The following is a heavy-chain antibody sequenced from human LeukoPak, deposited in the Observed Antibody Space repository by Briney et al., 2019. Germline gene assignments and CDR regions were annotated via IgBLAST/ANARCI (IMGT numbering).Heavy chain of an antibody. D-gene: IGHD4-17*01. V-gene: IGHV3-21*01. Sequence: GGSLRLSCAASGFTFSSYSMNWVRQAPGKGLEWVSSISSSSSYIYYADSVKGRFTISRDNAKNSLYLQMNSLRAEDTAVYYCARDGYGDYVYGVPSPADAFDIWGQGTMVTVSS. CDR2: ISSSSSYI. CDR1: GFTFSSYS. J-gene: IGHJ3*02. CDR3: ARDGYGDYVYGVPSPADAFDI.